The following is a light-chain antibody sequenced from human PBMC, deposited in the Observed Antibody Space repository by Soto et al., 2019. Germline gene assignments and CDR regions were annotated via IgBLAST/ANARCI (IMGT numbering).Light chain of an antibody. CDR3: QQYKDGAWT. Sequence: DIELTQSPSTLSASVGERVTVTCRASQRIDRYLAWYQQKPGQAPKLLVYDASTLEGGVPSSFSGSGSATEFILTISSLQPDDFATYYCQQYKDGAWTFGQGTRVEIK. J-gene: IGKJ1*01. CDR2: DAS. V-gene: IGKV1-5*01. CDR1: QRIDRY.